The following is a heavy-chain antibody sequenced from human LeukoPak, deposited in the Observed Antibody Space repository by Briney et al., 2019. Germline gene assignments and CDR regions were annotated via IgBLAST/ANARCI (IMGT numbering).Heavy chain of an antibody. J-gene: IGHJ4*02. D-gene: IGHD4-17*01. Sequence: SETLSLTCAVYGGSFSGYYWSWIRQPPGKGLEWIGEINHSGSTNYNPSLKSRVTISVDTSKNQFSLKLSSVTAADTAVYYCARGRELPTVTTKYYFDYWGQGTLVTVSS. CDR2: INHSGST. V-gene: IGHV4-34*01. CDR3: ARGRELPTVTTKYYFDY. CDR1: GGSFSGYY.